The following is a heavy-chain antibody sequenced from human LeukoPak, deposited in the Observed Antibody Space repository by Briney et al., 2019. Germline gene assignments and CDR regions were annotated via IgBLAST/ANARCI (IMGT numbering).Heavy chain of an antibody. CDR2: ITDSATT. D-gene: IGHD1-1*01. V-gene: IGHV4-34*01. CDR3: ARGLDLDGLDY. Sequence: PSETLSLTCAVYGGSLSDYNWSWLRQSPEKGLEWIGEITDSATTHYNPSLETRVTISIDTAKHQFSLGLRSLTAADTAVYYCARGLDLDGLDYWGQGTLVTVSS. CDR1: GGSLSDYN. J-gene: IGHJ4*02.